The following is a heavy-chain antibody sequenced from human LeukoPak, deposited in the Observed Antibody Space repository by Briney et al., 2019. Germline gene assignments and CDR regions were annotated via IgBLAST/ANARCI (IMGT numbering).Heavy chain of an antibody. V-gene: IGHV3-7*01. CDR3: ARRDRRYCYYGMDV. CDR2: IKQDGSEK. J-gene: IGHJ6*02. D-gene: IGHD3-16*02. CDR1: GFTFSSYW. Sequence: PGGSLRLSCAASGFTFSSYWMSWVRQAPGKGLEWVANIKQDGSEKYYVDSVKGRFTISRDNAKNSLYLQMNSLRAEDTAVYYCARRDRRYCYYGMDVWGQGTTVTVSS.